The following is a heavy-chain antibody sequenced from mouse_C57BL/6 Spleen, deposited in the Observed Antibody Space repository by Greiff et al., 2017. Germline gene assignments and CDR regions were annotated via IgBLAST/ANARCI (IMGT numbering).Heavy chain of an antibody. CDR3: ARQTGTAFDY. CDR2: ISSGGSYT. J-gene: IGHJ2*01. Sequence: EVQLVESGGDLVKPGGSLKLSCAASGFTFSSYGMSWVRQTPDKRLEWVATISSGGSYTYYPNSVKGRFTISRDNAKNTLYLQMSSLKSEDTAMYYCARQTGTAFDYWGQGTTLTVSS. V-gene: IGHV5-6*01. CDR1: GFTFSSYG. D-gene: IGHD4-1*01.